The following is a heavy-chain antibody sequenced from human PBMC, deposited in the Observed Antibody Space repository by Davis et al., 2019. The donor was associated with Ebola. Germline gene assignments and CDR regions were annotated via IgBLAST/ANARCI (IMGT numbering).Heavy chain of an antibody. V-gene: IGHV4-34*01. CDR1: GGSFSGYY. D-gene: IGHD4-17*01. CDR3: ASPGDYVRYFRH. Sequence: PSETLSLTCAVYGGSFSGYYWSWIRQPPGKGLEWIGEINHSGSTNYNPSLESRITISVDTSKRQFSLKLSSVTAADTAVYYCASPGDYVRYFRHWGQGTLVTVSS. J-gene: IGHJ1*01. CDR2: INHSGST.